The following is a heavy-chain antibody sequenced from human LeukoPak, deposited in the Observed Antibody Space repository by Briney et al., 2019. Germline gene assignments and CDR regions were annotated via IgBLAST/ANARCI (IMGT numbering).Heavy chain of an antibody. CDR2: IKQDGSEK. J-gene: IGHJ4*02. CDR3: ARDAWYCGGDCYVDY. D-gene: IGHD2-21*02. CDR1: GFIFSSYW. Sequence: GGSLRLSRAASGFIFSSYWMSWVRQAPGKGLEWVANIKQDGSEKYYVDSVKGRFTISRDNAKNSLYLQMNSLRAEDTAVYYCARDAWYCGGDCYVDYWGQGTLVTVSS. V-gene: IGHV3-7*01.